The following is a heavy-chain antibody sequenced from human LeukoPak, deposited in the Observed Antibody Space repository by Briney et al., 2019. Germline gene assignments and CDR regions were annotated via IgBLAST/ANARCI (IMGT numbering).Heavy chain of an antibody. Sequence: SETLSLTCTVSGGSISSSSYYWGWIRQPPGKGLEWIGSIYYSGSTYYNPSLKSRVTISVDTSKNQFSLKLSSVTAADTAVHYCAIITMVRGVSNWFDPWGQGTLVTVSS. CDR1: GGSISSSSYY. D-gene: IGHD3-10*01. CDR2: IYYSGST. J-gene: IGHJ5*02. V-gene: IGHV4-39*01. CDR3: AIITMVRGVSNWFDP.